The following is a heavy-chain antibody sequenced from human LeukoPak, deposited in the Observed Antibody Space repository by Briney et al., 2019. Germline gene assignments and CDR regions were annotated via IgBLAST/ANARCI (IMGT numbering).Heavy chain of an antibody. CDR2: MNPNSGNT. Sequence: ASVKVSCKASGYTFSSYGINWVRQATGQGLEWMGWMNPNSGNTGYAQKFQGRVTMTRNTSISTAYMELSSLRSEDTAVYYCARGAYYYDSSGPGGWFDPWGQGTLVTVSS. V-gene: IGHV1-8*01. CDR3: ARGAYYYDSSGPGGWFDP. J-gene: IGHJ5*02. CDR1: GYTFSSYG. D-gene: IGHD3-22*01.